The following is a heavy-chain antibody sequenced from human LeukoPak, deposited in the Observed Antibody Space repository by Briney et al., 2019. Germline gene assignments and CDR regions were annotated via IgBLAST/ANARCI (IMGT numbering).Heavy chain of an antibody. CDR3: AKDSRVSMVAGVTLDAFDI. CDR1: GFTFSSYA. V-gene: IGHV3-23*01. J-gene: IGHJ3*02. D-gene: IGHD2-15*01. CDR2: ISGSGGST. Sequence: GGSLRLSCAASGFTFSSYAMSWVRQAPGKGLEWVSAISGSGGSTYYADSVKGRFTISRDNSKNTLYLQMNSLRAEDTAVYCCAKDSRVSMVAGVTLDAFDIWGQGTMVTVSS.